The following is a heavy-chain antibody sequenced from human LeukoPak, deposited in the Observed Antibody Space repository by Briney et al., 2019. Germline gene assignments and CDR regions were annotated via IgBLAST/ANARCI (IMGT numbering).Heavy chain of an antibody. CDR2: ISAYDGNT. Sequence: ASVKASCKASGLTFSNYGITWVRQAHGQGLEWVGWISAYDGNTNYAQKFQGRVTMTTDTSTSTAHMELRSLRYDDTAVYYCARDGRFAAYEPDYWGQGTLVTVSS. CDR3: ARDGRFAAYEPDY. J-gene: IGHJ4*02. D-gene: IGHD1-26*01. V-gene: IGHV1-18*01. CDR1: GLTFSNYG.